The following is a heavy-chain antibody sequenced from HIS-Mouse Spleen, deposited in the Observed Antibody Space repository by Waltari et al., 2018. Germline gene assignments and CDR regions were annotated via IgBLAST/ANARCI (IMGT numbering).Heavy chain of an antibody. CDR3: ARAAGDYYDSSGYDAFDI. V-gene: IGHV1-18*01. CDR1: GYTFTSYG. CDR2: SSASKGNT. J-gene: IGHJ3*02. Sequence: QVQLVQSGAEVKKPGASVKVSCKASGYTFTSYGISWVRQDPGQGLEWMGGSSASKGNTNYAQKLQGRVTLTTDTSTSTAYMELRSLRSDDTAVYYCARAAGDYYDSSGYDAFDIWGQGTMVTVSS. D-gene: IGHD3-22*01.